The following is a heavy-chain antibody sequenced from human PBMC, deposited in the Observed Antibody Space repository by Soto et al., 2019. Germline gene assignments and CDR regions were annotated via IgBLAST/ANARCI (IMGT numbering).Heavy chain of an antibody. CDR3: ARGRVAAGQIQLWFSVDY. CDR2: ISAYNGNT. D-gene: IGHD5-18*01. Sequence: GASVKVSCKASGYTFTSYGISWVRQAPGQGLEWMGWISAYNGNTNYAQKLQGRVTMTTDTSTSTAYMELRSLRSDDTAVYYCARGRVAAGQIQLWFSVDYWGQGTLVTVSS. CDR1: GYTFTSYG. V-gene: IGHV1-18*01. J-gene: IGHJ4*02.